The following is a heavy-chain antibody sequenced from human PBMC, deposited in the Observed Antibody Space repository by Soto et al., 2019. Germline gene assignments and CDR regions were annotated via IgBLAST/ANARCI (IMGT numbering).Heavy chain of an antibody. D-gene: IGHD6-13*01. J-gene: IGHJ4*02. V-gene: IGHV4-59*08. CDR1: GVSINNYY. Sequence: SETLSLTCPVSGVSINNYYLSWIRQPPGKGLEWIGYMYYSGTSNYNPSLKSRVTISVDTSKNQFTLKLTSVTAADTAVYHCARRLGSSYSDAWYFDSWGPGALVTVSS. CDR3: ARRLGSSYSDAWYFDS. CDR2: MYYSGTS.